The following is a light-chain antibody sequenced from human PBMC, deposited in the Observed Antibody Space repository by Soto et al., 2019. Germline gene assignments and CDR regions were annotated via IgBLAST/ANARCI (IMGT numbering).Light chain of an antibody. CDR1: QSVSSY. Sequence: EMVLTQSPATLSLSPGERATLSCRASQSVSSYLAWYQQKPGQAPRLLISGASTRATGIPSRFSGSGSGTEFTLTISSLQSEDFAVYYCQQYNRWPLTFGGGTKVDIK. V-gene: IGKV3-15*01. CDR3: QQYNRWPLT. J-gene: IGKJ4*01. CDR2: GAS.